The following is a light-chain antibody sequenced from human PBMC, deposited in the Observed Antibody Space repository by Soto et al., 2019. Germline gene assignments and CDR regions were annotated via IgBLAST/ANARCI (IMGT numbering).Light chain of an antibody. V-gene: IGKV3-15*01. Sequence: EIVMTQSPGTLSVSPGEGATLSCRASQSVGSNLAWYQQKPGQVPRLLIYRTSARATGIPARLSGSGSGTEFTLTISILQSEDFAVYYCQQYNNWLAITFGQGTRLEIK. CDR3: QQYNNWLAIT. J-gene: IGKJ5*01. CDR2: RTS. CDR1: QSVGSN.